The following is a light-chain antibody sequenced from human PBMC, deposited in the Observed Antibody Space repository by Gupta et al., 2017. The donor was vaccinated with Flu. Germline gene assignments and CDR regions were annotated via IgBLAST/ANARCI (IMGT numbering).Light chain of an antibody. CDR1: SSNIGSNY. J-gene: IGLJ3*02. V-gene: IGLV1-47*01. Sequence: QSALTQPPSASGTPGQRVTILCSGSSSNIGSNYVYWYQQLPGTAPKLLIYRNNQRPSGVPDRFSGSKSGTSASLAISGLRSEDEADYYCAAWDDSLSGRVFGGGTKLTVL. CDR2: RNN. CDR3: AAWDDSLSGRV.